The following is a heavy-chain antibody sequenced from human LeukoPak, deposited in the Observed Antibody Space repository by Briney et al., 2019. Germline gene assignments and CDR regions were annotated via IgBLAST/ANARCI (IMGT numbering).Heavy chain of an antibody. V-gene: IGHV3-30*01. Sequence: GGSLRLSCAAPGFTFSNYAMHWVRQAPGQGLEWVAIISNDGSDERSADSVKGRFTISRDNSKNTLYLQMNSLRADDTAVYYCARPTPGEFSFLIDYWGQGTLVTVSS. CDR3: ARPTPGEFSFLIDY. J-gene: IGHJ4*02. CDR2: ISNDGSDE. D-gene: IGHD3-16*02. CDR1: GFTFSNYA.